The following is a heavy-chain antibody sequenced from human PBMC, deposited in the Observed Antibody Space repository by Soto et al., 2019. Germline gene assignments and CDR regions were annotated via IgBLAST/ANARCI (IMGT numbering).Heavy chain of an antibody. CDR1: GGSFRSGSYS. Sequence: PSETLSLTCTVSGGSFRSGSYSWRWIRQPPGKGLEWIGYVYHTGRTSYNPSLKSRVSISMDTSKNQFSLNLDSVTDADTAVYFCAGDVAYFDSWGQGTLVTVSS. J-gene: IGHJ4*02. V-gene: IGHV4-61*01. CDR3: AGDVAYFDS. CDR2: VYHTGRT.